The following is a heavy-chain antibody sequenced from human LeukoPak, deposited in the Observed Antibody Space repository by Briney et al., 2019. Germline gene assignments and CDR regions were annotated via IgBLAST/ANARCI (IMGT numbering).Heavy chain of an antibody. CDR2: IWHDGSNK. D-gene: IGHD6-13*01. CDR3: ARDRQYSSSWSYFDY. J-gene: IGHJ4*02. V-gene: IGHV3-33*01. Sequence: GRSLRLSCVASGITFSGYVVHWVRQAPGKGLEWVAAIWHDGSNKYYADSVKGRFTISRDNSKNTLYLQMNSLRAEDTAVYYCARDRQYSSSWSYFDYWGQGTLVTVSS. CDR1: GITFSGYV.